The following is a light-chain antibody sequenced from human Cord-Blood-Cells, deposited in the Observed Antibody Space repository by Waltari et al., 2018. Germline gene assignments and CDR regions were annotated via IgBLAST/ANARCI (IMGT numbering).Light chain of an antibody. CDR1: CIDVGCSNL. Sequence: QSALTQPPSASGSPGQSVTISCTGTCIDVGCSNLFSRYQQHPGKAPKLMIFEVSKRPSGVPDRFSGSKSGNTASLTVSGLQAEDEADYYCSSYAGSNNFVVFGGGTKLTVL. CDR3: SSYAGSNNFVV. V-gene: IGLV2-8*01. J-gene: IGLJ2*01. CDR2: EVS.